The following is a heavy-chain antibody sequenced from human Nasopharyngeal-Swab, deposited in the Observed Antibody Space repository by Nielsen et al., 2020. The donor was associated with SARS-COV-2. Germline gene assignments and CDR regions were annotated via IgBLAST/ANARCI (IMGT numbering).Heavy chain of an antibody. CDR3: AREGVTMVRGEGDAFDI. CDR2: ISSSSSYT. Sequence: GESLKISCAASGFTFSDYYMSWIRQAPGKGLEWVSYISSSSSYTNYADSVKGRFTISRDNAKNSLYLQMNSLRAEDTAVYYCAREGVTMVRGEGDAFDIWGQGTMVTVSS. J-gene: IGHJ3*02. V-gene: IGHV3-11*06. D-gene: IGHD3-10*01. CDR1: GFTFSDYY.